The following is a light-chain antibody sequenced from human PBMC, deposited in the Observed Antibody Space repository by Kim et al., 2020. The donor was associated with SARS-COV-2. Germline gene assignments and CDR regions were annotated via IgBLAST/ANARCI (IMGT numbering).Light chain of an antibody. CDR1: QSVCSSY. CDR2: CAS. V-gene: IGKV3-20*01. J-gene: IGKJ2*01. Sequence: LSAGERATLPCRASQSVCSSYLARYQQKPGQAPRLLIYCASSRATGIPDRFSGSGSGTDFTLTISRLEPGDFSVYYCQEYDSSPHTFGKGTTLEF. CDR3: QEYDSSPHT.